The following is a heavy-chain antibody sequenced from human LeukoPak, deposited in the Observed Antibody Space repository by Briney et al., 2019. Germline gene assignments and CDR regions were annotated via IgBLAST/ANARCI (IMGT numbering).Heavy chain of an antibody. CDR2: ISYDGSNK. CDR3: AKDSLGSSRAFDI. CDR1: GFTFSSYG. Sequence: GGSLRLSCAASGFTFSSYGMHWVRQAPGKGLEWVAVISYDGSNKYFADSVKGRFTISRDNSKNTLYLQMNSLRAEDTAVYYCAKDSLGSSRAFDIWGQGTMVTVSS. D-gene: IGHD2-2*01. V-gene: IGHV3-30*18. J-gene: IGHJ3*02.